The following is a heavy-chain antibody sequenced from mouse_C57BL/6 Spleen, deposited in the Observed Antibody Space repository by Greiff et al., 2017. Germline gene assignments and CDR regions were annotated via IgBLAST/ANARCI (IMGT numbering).Heavy chain of an antibody. D-gene: IGHD2-1*01. CDR3: APSTSDYFDY. V-gene: IGHV1-81*01. Sequence: VQLKESGAELARPGASVKLSCKASGYTFTSYGISWVKQRTGQGLEWIGEIYPRSGNTYYNEKFKGKATLTADKSSSTAYMALRSLTSEDSAVYFCAPSTSDYFDYWGQGTTLTVSS. CDR2: IYPRSGNT. CDR1: GYTFTSYG. J-gene: IGHJ2*01.